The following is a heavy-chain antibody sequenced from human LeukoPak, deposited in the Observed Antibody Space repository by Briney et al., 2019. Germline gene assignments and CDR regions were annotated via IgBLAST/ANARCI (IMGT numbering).Heavy chain of an antibody. D-gene: IGHD3-22*01. J-gene: IGHJ4*02. CDR3: ARGEGYDSSGPWYYFDY. V-gene: IGHV4-30-4*07. Sequence: PSETLSLTCAVSGGSISSGGYSWSWIRQPPGKGLEWIGYIYYSGSTYYNPSLKSRVTISVDTSKNQLSLKLSSVTAADTAVYYCARGEGYDSSGPWYYFDYWGQGTLVTVSS. CDR2: IYYSGST. CDR1: GGSISSGGYS.